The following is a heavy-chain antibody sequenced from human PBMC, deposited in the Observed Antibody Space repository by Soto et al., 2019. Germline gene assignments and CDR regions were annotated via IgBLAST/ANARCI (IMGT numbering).Heavy chain of an antibody. Sequence: GGSLRLSCAASGFTFSSYWMHWVRQAPGKGLVWVSRIMSDGSRTSYADSVKGRFTISGDNAKNTLYLQMNSLRAEDTAVYYCARTAYCSITSCHYHFDYWGLGTLVTVSS. CDR1: GFTFSSYW. V-gene: IGHV3-74*01. D-gene: IGHD2-2*01. J-gene: IGHJ4*02. CDR2: IMSDGSRT. CDR3: ARTAYCSITSCHYHFDY.